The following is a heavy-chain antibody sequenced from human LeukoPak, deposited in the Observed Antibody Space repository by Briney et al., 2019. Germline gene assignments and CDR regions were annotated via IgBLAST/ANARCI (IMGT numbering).Heavy chain of an antibody. V-gene: IGHV4-4*07. Sequence: SETLSLTCTVSGGSISSDYWSWIRQPAGKGLECIGHIYASGNTNYNPSLKSRVTMSIDTSKNQFSLKLSSVTASDTAMYYCVRDHVSPGLSNWFDPWGQGTLVTVSS. CDR1: GGSISSDY. CDR3: VRDHVSPGLSNWFDP. CDR2: IYASGNT. D-gene: IGHD3-16*01. J-gene: IGHJ5*02.